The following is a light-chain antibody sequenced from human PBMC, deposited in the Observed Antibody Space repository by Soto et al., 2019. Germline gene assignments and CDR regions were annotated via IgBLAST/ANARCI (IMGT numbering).Light chain of an antibody. CDR2: GNT. J-gene: IGLJ1*01. CDR1: NSNIGAGYD. CDR3: QSYDSRLSVV. Sequence: QAVVTQPPSVSGAPGQRVTISCTGSNSNIGAGYDVHWYKHLPGTAPKLLISGNTNRPSGVSDRFSGSKSGTSASLAITGLQTEDEADYYCQSYDSRLSVVFGTGTKLTVL. V-gene: IGLV1-40*01.